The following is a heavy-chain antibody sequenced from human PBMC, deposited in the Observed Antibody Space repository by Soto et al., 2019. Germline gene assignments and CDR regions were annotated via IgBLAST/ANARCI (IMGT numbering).Heavy chain of an antibody. V-gene: IGHV1-18*04. J-gene: IGHJ4*02. D-gene: IGHD1-26*01. Sequence: QVQLVQSGAEVKKPGASVKVSCKDSGYTFTGYAVSWVRQAPGQGLEWMGSITVYNGIKNYAQKFQGRVTMTTDTSTSTAFLDMRILTSDDTAVYYCVRGVGAFDYWGQGTLVTVSS. CDR1: GYTFTGYA. CDR2: ITVYNGIK. CDR3: VRGVGAFDY.